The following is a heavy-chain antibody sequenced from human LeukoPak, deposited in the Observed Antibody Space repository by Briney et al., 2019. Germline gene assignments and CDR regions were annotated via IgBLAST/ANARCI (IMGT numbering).Heavy chain of an antibody. CDR3: ARVLRGYSYGLIDY. CDR1: EVTVKYNY. J-gene: IGHJ4*02. D-gene: IGHD5-18*01. CDR2: ISSSSSYI. V-gene: IGHV3-21*01. Sequence: GGSLRLSCAAPEVTVKYNYMTWVRQAPGKGLEWVSSISSSSSYIYYADSVKGRFTSSRDNAKNSLYLQMNSLRAEDTAVYYCARVLRGYSYGLIDYWGQGTLVTVSS.